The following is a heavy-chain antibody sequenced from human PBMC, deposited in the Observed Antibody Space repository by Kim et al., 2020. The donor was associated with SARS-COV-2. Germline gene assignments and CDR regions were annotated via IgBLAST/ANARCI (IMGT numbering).Heavy chain of an antibody. CDR1: GFTFSSYD. CDR2: IGTAGDT. Sequence: GGSLRLSCAASGFTFSSYDMHWVRQATGKGLEWVSAIGTAGDTYYPGSVKGRFTISRENAKNTLYLQMNSLRTGDTAVSYCARAVHRIAAAGYYYYYCM. V-gene: IGHV3-13*01. D-gene: IGHD6-13*01. J-gene: IGHJ6*01. CDR3: ARAVHRIAAAGYYYYYCM.